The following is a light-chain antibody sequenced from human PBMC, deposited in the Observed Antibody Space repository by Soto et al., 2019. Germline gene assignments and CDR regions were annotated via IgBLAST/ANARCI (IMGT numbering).Light chain of an antibody. CDR1: QSVSSNF. Sequence: PGERATLSCRASQSVSSNFLAWYQQKPGQAPRLLIYGASSRATGIPDRFSGSGSGTDFTLTISRLEPEDFAVYYCQQYGSSPRTFGQGTKVEIK. CDR3: QQYGSSPRT. J-gene: IGKJ1*01. CDR2: GAS. V-gene: IGKV3-20*01.